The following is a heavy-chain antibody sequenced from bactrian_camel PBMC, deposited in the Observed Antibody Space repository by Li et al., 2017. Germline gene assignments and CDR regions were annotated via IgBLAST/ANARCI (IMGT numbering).Heavy chain of an antibody. V-gene: IGHV3S31*01. D-gene: IGHD6*01. J-gene: IGHJ4*01. CDR2: LWTGDGAA. CDR1: GYSYRSNC. CDR3: AAAPSFGFEHGLELPFTV. Sequence: EVQLVESGGGSVETGGSLRLSCASSGYSYRSNCLAWFRQSPEKAREGVAILWTGDGAAFYSRSVKGRFTITRDNDKNTLYLQMNNLSPEDTAMYYCAAAPSFGFEHGLELPFTVWGRGTQVTVS.